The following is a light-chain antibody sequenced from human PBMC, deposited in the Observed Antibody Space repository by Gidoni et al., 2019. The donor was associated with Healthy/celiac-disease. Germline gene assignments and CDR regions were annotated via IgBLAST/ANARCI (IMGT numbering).Light chain of an antibody. J-gene: IGKJ3*01. CDR3: QQYNNWPPIFT. V-gene: IGKV3-15*01. CDR2: GES. CDR1: QSLSSN. Sequence: DIVMTQSPATLSVSPRERATLSCRASQSLSSNLDWYQQKPGQAPRLLIYGESTGTTGLPARLSGSGSGTEFTLTISSLQSEDFAVYYCQQYNNWPPIFTFGPGTKVDIK.